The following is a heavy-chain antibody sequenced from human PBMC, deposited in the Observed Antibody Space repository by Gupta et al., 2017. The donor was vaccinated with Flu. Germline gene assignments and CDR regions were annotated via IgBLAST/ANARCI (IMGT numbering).Heavy chain of an antibody. V-gene: IGHV4-39*01. CDR2: IRHNGGT. J-gene: IGHJ4*02. CDR1: VDLLLSSIYY. D-gene: IGHD2-15*01. Sequence: QVPLQESGPGMVHPSETLSLTCSVSVDLLLSSIYYWGWTRTPPGKGLEWVGSIRHNGGTFYKPSLKYRVTISVDTSKNQFSLHLMSVTAADTSVYYCAKQGAHCDGGSCFPPELWGQGTLVIVSS. CDR3: AKQGAHCDGGSCFPPEL.